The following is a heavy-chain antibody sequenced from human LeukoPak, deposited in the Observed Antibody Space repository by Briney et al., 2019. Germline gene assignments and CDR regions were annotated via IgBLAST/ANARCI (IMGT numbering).Heavy chain of an antibody. Sequence: ASVKVSCKASGYTFTSYGFSWVRQAPGQGLEWMGWFSAYNGNTNYAQKLQGRVTMTTDTSTSTAYMELRSLRSDDTAVYYCARGFPYLVAGNYYYYMDVWGKGTTVTVSS. D-gene: IGHD6-19*01. V-gene: IGHV1-18*01. CDR2: FSAYNGNT. CDR1: GYTFTSYG. CDR3: ARGFPYLVAGNYYYYMDV. J-gene: IGHJ6*03.